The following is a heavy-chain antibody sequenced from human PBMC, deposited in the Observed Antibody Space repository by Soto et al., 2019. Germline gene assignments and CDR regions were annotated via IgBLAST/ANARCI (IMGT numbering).Heavy chain of an antibody. Sequence: QDQLVQSGAEVKKPGASVKVSCKASGYSFTNYGITWVRQAPGQGFEWMGWISADNGTTNYAQKFQGSGTMTTDASTSTAYLELRSLRSDDTAVYYCARDRGVAPPVAGNTHYYYYMDVWGKGTTVTVSS. J-gene: IGHJ6*03. CDR3: ARDRGVAPPVAGNTHYYYYMDV. V-gene: IGHV1-18*01. D-gene: IGHD6-19*01. CDR1: GYSFTNYG. CDR2: ISADNGTT.